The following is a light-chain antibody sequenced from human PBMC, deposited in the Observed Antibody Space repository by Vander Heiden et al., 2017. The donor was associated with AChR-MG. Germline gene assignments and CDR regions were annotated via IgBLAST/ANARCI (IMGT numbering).Light chain of an antibody. CDR3: QVWDSSGDHHV. J-gene: IGLJ2*01. CDR1: NIGKRG. V-gene: IGLV3-21*03. Sequence: SYVLTQPPSLSVAPGKTATITCGGTNIGKRGVHCDQQKPGWAPVLVVDDDSDRPAGIPERFSGSNSGNTATLTISRVEAGDEADYCCQVWDSSGDHHVFGGGTKLTVL. CDR2: DDS.